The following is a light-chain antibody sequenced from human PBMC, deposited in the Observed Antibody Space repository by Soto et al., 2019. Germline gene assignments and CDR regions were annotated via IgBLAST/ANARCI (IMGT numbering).Light chain of an antibody. V-gene: IGKV2-28*01. J-gene: IGKJ1*01. CDR3: MQAIQAPRT. CDR1: QSLLHSNGNIY. Sequence: DIVLTQSPLSLPVTPGEPASISCRSSQSLLHSNGNIYLDWYLQKPGQSPQLLISLGSIRASGVPERFSGSVSGTDFTLKITRVEAEDVGVYYCMQAIQAPRTFGLGTKVEIK. CDR2: LGS.